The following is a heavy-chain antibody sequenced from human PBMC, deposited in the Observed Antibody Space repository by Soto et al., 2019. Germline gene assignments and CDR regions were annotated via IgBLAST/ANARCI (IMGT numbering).Heavy chain of an antibody. V-gene: IGHV1-18*01. CDR2: INTYNGNT. J-gene: IGHJ5*02. CDR3: ARDRDRRHNWFDP. CDR1: GYTFNTYG. Sequence: ASVKVSCKASGYTFNTYGISWVRQAPGQGLEWMGWINTYNGNTKYIQKFQDRVTMTTDTSTSTVYMELRSLRSDDTAVYYCARDRDRRHNWFDPWGQGTLVTVSS.